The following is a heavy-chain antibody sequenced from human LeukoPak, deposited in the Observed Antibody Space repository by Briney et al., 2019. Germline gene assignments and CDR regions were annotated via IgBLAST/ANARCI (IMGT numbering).Heavy chain of an antibody. J-gene: IGHJ5*02. Sequence: ASVKVSCKASGYTFTGYYMHWVRQAPGQGVERMGWINPNSGGTNYAQKFQGRVTMTRDTSISTAYMELSRLRSDDTAVYYCARDPNLRYDWFDPWGQGTLVTVSS. D-gene: IGHD4-17*01. CDR1: GYTFTGYY. CDR2: INPNSGGT. CDR3: ARDPNLRYDWFDP. V-gene: IGHV1-2*02.